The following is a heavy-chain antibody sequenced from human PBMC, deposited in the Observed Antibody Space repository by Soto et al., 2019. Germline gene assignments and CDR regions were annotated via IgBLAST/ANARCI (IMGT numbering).Heavy chain of an antibody. CDR2: ISSSSSYI. D-gene: IGHD2-15*01. CDR3: ARDRGSTVVLKGGDWDY. CDR1: GFTFSSYS. J-gene: IGHJ4*02. Sequence: EVQLVESGGGLVKPGGSLRLSCAASGFTFSSYSMNWVRQAPGKGLEWVSSISSSSSYIYYAESLKGRFTIYRDNAKNSLYLQMNSLRAEDTAVYYCARDRGSTVVLKGGDWDYWGQGTLVTVSS. V-gene: IGHV3-21*01.